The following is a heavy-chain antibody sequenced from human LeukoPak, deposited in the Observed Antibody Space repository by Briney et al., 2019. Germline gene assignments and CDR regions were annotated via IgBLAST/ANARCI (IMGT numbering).Heavy chain of an antibody. V-gene: IGHV4-34*01. D-gene: IGHD3-9*01. Sequence: PSETLSLTCAVYGGSFSGCYWSWIRQPPGKGLEWIGEINHSGSTNYNPSLKSRVTISVDTSKNQFSLKLSSVTAADTAVYYCASDKRLDPWGQGTLVTVSS. CDR2: INHSGST. CDR1: GGSFSGCY. J-gene: IGHJ5*02. CDR3: ASDKRLDP.